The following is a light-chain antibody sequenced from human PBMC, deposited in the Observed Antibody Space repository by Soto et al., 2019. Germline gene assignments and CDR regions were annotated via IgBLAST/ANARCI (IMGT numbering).Light chain of an antibody. V-gene: IGLV3-21*02. CDR3: QVWDNYSDHVV. J-gene: IGLJ3*02. CDR1: NIGSKR. Sequence: SYELTQPPSVSVAPGQTARITCGENNIGSKRVHWYQQKPGQAPVVVVYHDSDRPSGIPERFSGSNSGNTATLTISALDAGDEAAYFCQVWDNYSDHVVFGAGTKLTVL. CDR2: HDS.